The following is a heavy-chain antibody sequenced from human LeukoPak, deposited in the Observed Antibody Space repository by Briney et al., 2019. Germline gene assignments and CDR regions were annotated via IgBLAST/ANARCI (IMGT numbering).Heavy chain of an antibody. J-gene: IGHJ3*02. D-gene: IGHD2-15*01. CDR1: GYTFTSYG. CDR3: ASPYCSGGTCYAHDAFDI. V-gene: IGHV1-18*01. CDR2: ISVYNGNT. Sequence: ASVKVSCKASGYTFTSYGISWVRQAPGQGLEWMGWISVYNGNTNYAQKLQGRVTMTTDTSTSTAYMELRSLRSDDTAVYYCASPYCSGGTCYAHDAFDIWGQGTMVIVSS.